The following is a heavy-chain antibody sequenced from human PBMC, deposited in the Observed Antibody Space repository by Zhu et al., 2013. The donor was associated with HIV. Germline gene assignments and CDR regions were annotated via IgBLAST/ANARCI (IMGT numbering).Heavy chain of an antibody. CDR1: GGTFSSYA. J-gene: IGHJ6*02. D-gene: IGHD3-3*01. CDR3: ARSRNYDFWSGYHQWSIYGMDV. CDR2: IIPIFGTA. V-gene: IGHV1-69*06. Sequence: QVQLVQSGAEVKKPGSSVKVSCKASGGTFSSYAISWVRQAPGQGLEWMGGIIPIFGTANYAQKFQGRVTITADKSTSTAYMELSSLRSEDTAVYYCARSRNYDFWSGYHQWSIYGMDVWGQGTTVTVSS.